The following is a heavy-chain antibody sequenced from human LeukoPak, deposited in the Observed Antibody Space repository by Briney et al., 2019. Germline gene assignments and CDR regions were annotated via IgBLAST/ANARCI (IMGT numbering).Heavy chain of an antibody. CDR2: INHSGST. CDR1: GYSISSGYY. V-gene: IGHV4-38-2*02. D-gene: IGHD5-24*01. Sequence: PSETLSLTCTVSGYSISSGYYWGWIRQPPGKGLEWIGEINHSGSTNYNPSLKCRVTISVDTSKNQFSLKLSSVTAADTAVYYCARRVRLGRWLQFTGYFDYWGQGTLVTVSS. CDR3: ARRVRLGRWLQFTGYFDY. J-gene: IGHJ4*02.